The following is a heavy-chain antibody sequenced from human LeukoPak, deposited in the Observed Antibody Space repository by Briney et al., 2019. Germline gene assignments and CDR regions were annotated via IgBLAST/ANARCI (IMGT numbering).Heavy chain of an antibody. CDR1: GFTFSNYW. CDR3: ARGGRPGIAAAGTLTY. Sequence: PGGSLRLSCTASGFTFSNYWMSWVRQAPGKGLEWVANIIQDGRAKFFVDSVEGRFTISRDNGKNSLYLRMNTLTVEDTAVYYCARGGRPGIAAAGTLTYWGQGTLVTVSS. V-gene: IGHV3-7*01. J-gene: IGHJ4*02. D-gene: IGHD6-13*01. CDR2: IIQDGRAK.